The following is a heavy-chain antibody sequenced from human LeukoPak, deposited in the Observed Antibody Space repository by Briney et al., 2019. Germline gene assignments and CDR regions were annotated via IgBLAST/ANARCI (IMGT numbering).Heavy chain of an antibody. V-gene: IGHV4-59*01. CDR2: MHYSGNT. J-gene: IGHJ4*02. CDR3: ARVSSSSWFGPFDY. CDR1: GGSLNRYY. Sequence: SETLSLTCTVSGGSLNRYYWTWIRQPPGKGLEWIGYMHYSGNTNYNTSLKNRVTISVDTSKSQFSLKLSAVTAADTAVYYCARVSSSSWFGPFDYWGQGTLVTVSS. D-gene: IGHD6-13*01.